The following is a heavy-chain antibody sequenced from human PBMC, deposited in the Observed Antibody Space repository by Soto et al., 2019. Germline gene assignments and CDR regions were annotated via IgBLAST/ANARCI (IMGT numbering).Heavy chain of an antibody. Sequence: ETLSLTCAVYGGSFSGYYWSWIRQPPGKGLEWIGEINHSGSTNYNPSLKSRVTISVDTSKNQFSLKLSSVTAADTAVYYCARAETYPLAGDLRYYFDLWGRGTLVTVSS. CDR2: INHSGST. D-gene: IGHD7-27*01. CDR1: GGSFSGYY. J-gene: IGHJ2*01. CDR3: ARAETYPLAGDLRYYFDL. V-gene: IGHV4-34*01.